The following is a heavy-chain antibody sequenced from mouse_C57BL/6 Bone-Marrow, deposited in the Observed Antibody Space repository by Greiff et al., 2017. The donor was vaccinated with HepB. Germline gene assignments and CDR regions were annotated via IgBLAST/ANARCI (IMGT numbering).Heavy chain of an antibody. V-gene: IGHV1-18*01. D-gene: IGHD1-1*01. Sequence: DVKLQESGPELVKPGASVKIPCKASGYTFTDYNMDWVKQSHGKSLEWIGDINPNNGGTIYNQKFKGKATLTVDKSSSTAYMELRSLTSEDTAVYYCARSTYGSSHERGYYAMDYWGQGTSVTVSS. CDR3: ARSTYGSSHERGYYAMDY. CDR1: GYTFTDYN. J-gene: IGHJ4*01. CDR2: INPNNGGT.